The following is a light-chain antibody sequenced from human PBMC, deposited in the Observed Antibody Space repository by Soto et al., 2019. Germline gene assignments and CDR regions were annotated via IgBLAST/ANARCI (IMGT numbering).Light chain of an antibody. Sequence: DIQMTQSPSTLSASVGDRVTITCRASQSISSWLAWYQQKPGRAPKLLIYDASRLENGVPSRFSGSGSGTEFSLAISSLQPDDFATYHCHQYESYSTFGQGTKLEIK. CDR2: DAS. CDR1: QSISSW. V-gene: IGKV1-5*01. J-gene: IGKJ2*01. CDR3: HQYESYST.